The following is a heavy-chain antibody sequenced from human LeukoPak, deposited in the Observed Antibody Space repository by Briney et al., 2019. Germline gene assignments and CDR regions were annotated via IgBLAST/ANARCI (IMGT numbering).Heavy chain of an antibody. J-gene: IGHJ4*02. CDR3: ARGAYDSSGYYFGPEDY. Sequence: GGSLRLSCAASGFTFSSYAMHWVRQAPGKGLEWVAVISYDGSNKYYADSVKGRFTISRDNSKNTLYLQMNSLRAEDTAVYYCARGAYDSSGYYFGPEDYWGQGTLVTVS. V-gene: IGHV3-30-3*01. D-gene: IGHD3-22*01. CDR1: GFTFSSYA. CDR2: ISYDGSNK.